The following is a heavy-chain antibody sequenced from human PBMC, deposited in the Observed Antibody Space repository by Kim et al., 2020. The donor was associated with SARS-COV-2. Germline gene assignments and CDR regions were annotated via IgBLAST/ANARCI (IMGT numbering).Heavy chain of an antibody. Sequence: EKYYVDSVKGRFTISRDNAKNSLYLQMNSLRAEDTAVYYCARSSGYYFDYWGQGTLVTVSS. CDR3: ARSSGYYFDY. J-gene: IGHJ4*02. V-gene: IGHV3-7*03. D-gene: IGHD3-22*01. CDR2: EK.